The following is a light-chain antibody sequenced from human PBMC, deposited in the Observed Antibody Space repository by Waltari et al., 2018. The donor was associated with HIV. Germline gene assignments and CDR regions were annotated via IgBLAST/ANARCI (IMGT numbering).Light chain of an antibody. CDR3: QQSYSTPFT. CDR1: RSVTKY. J-gene: IGKJ2*01. CDR2: DAS. V-gene: IGKV1-39*01. Sequence: DIQMTQSPSSLSAAVGDRVTISCRASRSVTKYLNWYQQKPGKAPKLLIYDASSLQRGVPSRFSGSGSGTDFTLTISSLQSEDFATYSCQQSYSTPFTFGQGTKPEIK.